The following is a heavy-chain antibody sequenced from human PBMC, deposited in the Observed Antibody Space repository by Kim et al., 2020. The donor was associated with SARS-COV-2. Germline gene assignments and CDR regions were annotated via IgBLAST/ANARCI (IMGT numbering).Heavy chain of an antibody. V-gene: IGHV3-7*03. CDR3: VRGGCSSLGDP. CDR1: GFTFSNYW. Sequence: GGSLRLSCAASGFTFSNYWMSWVRQAPGKGPEWLAKIDEDGRGNYYVESMKGRITISRDNAKNSLYLQTNSLRVEDTAVYFCVRGGCSSLGDPWGQGTL. CDR2: IDEDGRGN. J-gene: IGHJ5*02. D-gene: IGHD6-19*01.